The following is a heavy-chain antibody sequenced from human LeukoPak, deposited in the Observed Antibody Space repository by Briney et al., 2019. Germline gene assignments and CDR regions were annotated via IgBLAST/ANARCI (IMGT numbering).Heavy chain of an antibody. CDR1: GGSISSSSYY. Sequence: KSSETLSLTCTVSGGSISSSSYYWDWIRQPPGKGLEWIGSIYYSGSTYYNPSLKSRVTISVDTSKNQFSLKLSSVTAADTAVYYCARDWNRYAYWGQGTLVTVSS. CDR3: ARDWNRYAY. V-gene: IGHV4-39*07. CDR2: IYYSGST. D-gene: IGHD1-1*01. J-gene: IGHJ4*02.